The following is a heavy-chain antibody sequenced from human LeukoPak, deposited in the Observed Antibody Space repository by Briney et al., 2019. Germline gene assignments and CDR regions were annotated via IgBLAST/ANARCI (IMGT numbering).Heavy chain of an antibody. V-gene: IGHV4-39*01. CDR2: IYYSGST. D-gene: IGHD3-3*01. J-gene: IGHJ4*02. CDR3: ARRRGVVHFDY. Sequence: SETLSLTCAVYGGSFSSYYWGWIRQPPGKGLEWIGSIYYSGSTYYNPSLKSRVTISVDTSKNQFSLKLSSVTAADTAVYYCARRRGVVHFDYWGQGTLVTVSS. CDR1: GGSFSSYY.